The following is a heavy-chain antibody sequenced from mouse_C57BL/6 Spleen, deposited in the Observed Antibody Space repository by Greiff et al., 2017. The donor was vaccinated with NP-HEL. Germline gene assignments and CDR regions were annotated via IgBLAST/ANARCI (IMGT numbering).Heavy chain of an antibody. CDR1: GFTFSSYA. J-gene: IGHJ3*01. Sequence: DVQLQESGGGLVKPGGSLKLSCAASGFTFSSYAMSWVRQTPEKRLEWVATISDGGSYTYYPDNVKGRFTISRDNAKNNLYLQMSHLKSEDTAMYYCAREDYGSSWGQGTLVTVSA. CDR3: AREDYGSS. V-gene: IGHV5-4*01. D-gene: IGHD1-1*01. CDR2: ISDGGSYT.